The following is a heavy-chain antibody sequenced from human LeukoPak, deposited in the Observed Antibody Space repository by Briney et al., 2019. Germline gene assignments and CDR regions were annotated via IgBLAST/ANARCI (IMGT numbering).Heavy chain of an antibody. CDR1: GFTFDDYA. CDR3: AKDVLWFGELLRGWFDP. CDR2: ISWNSGSI. D-gene: IGHD3-10*01. Sequence: PGRSLRLSCAASGFTFDDYAMHWVRQAPGKGLEWVSGISWNSGSIGYADSVKGRFTISRDNAKNSLYLQMNSLRAEDTALYYCAKDVLWFGELLRGWFDPWGQGTLVTVSS. V-gene: IGHV3-9*01. J-gene: IGHJ5*02.